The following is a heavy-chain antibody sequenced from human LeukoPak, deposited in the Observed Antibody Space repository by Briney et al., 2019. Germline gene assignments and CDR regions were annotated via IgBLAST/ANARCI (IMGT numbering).Heavy chain of an antibody. J-gene: IGHJ4*02. CDR1: GFIFRDYY. CDR3: AKDARRTFGLSSGLYRGSYYFDY. CDR2: ISSSSSYI. V-gene: IGHV3-11*06. Sequence: GGSLRLSCATSGFIFRDYYMIWVRQAPGKGLEWVSSISSSSSYIYYADSVKGRFTISRDNAKNSLYLQMNSLRAEDTAVYYCAKDARRTFGLSSGLYRGSYYFDYWGQGTLVTVSS. D-gene: IGHD6-19*01.